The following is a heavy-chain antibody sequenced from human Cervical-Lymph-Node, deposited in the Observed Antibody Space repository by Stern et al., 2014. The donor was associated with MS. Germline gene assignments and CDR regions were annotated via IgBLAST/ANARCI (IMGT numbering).Heavy chain of an antibody. D-gene: IGHD4-17*01. V-gene: IGHV1-69*01. J-gene: IGHJ6*02. CDR3: AVTTVTPTDYYGMDV. CDR2: IIPIFGTA. CDR1: GGTFSSYA. Sequence: VQLVQSGAEVKKPGASVKVSCKASGGTFSSYAVSWVRQAPGQGLEWMGGIIPIFGTANYAQKFQGRVTITADESTSTAYMELSSLRSEDPAVYYCAVTTVTPTDYYGMDVWGQGTTVTVSS.